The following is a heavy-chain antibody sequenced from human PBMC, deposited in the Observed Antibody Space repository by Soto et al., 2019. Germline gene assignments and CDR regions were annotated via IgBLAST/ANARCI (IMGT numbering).Heavy chain of an antibody. Sequence: GGSLRLSCAASGFTFSSYWMSWARQAPGKGLEWVANIKQDGSEKYYVDSVKGRFTISRDNAKNSLYLQMNSLRAEDTAVYYCARDRAPYSSASGGAFDIWGQGTMVTVSS. CDR3: ARDRAPYSSASGGAFDI. CDR2: IKQDGSEK. J-gene: IGHJ3*02. D-gene: IGHD6-6*01. CDR1: GFTFSSYW. V-gene: IGHV3-7*01.